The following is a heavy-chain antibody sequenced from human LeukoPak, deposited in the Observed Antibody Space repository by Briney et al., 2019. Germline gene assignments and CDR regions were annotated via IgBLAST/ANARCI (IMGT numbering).Heavy chain of an antibody. CDR3: ARSDCGGDCYEHYYYGMDV. Sequence: GGSLRLSCAASGFTFSSYAMHWVRQAPGKGLEWVAVISYDGSNKYYADSVKGRFTISRDNSKNTLYLQMNSLRAEDTAVYYCARSDCGGDCYEHYYYGMDVWGQGTTVTVSS. D-gene: IGHD2-21*02. J-gene: IGHJ6*02. CDR1: GFTFSSYA. V-gene: IGHV3-30-3*01. CDR2: ISYDGSNK.